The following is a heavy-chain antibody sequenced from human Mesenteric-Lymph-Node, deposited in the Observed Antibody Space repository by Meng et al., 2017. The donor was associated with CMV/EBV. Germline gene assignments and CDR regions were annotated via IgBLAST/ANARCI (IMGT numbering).Heavy chain of an antibody. CDR2: IYKSGRT. Sequence: SGTLCLTCAVSGGSITSGDYYWTWIRQPPGKGLEWIGYIYKSGRTYYNPSLKSRASISIDNSKNQFSLNLISVTAADTAVYYCARDSSGCWSGTCQTAYYGLDVWGQGTTVTVSS. V-gene: IGHV4-30-4*08. CDR1: GGSITSGDYY. D-gene: IGHD3-3*01. CDR3: ARDSSGCWSGTCQTAYYGLDV. J-gene: IGHJ6*02.